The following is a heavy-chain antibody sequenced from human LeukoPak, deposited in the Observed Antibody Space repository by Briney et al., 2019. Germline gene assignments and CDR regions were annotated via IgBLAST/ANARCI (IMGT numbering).Heavy chain of an antibody. V-gene: IGHV4-34*01. CDR2: IYHSGST. CDR3: AILLWFGEPKGWDY. J-gene: IGHJ4*02. Sequence: SETLSLTCAVYGGSFNGYYWSWIRQPPGKGLEWIGSIYHSGSTYYNPSLKSRVTISVDTSKNQFSLKLSSVTAADTAVYYCAILLWFGEPKGWDYWGQGTLVTVSS. CDR1: GGSFNGYY. D-gene: IGHD3-10*01.